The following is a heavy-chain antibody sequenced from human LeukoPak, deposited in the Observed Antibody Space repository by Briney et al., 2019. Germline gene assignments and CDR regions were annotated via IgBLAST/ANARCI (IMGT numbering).Heavy chain of an antibody. CDR3: ARDHSGSSSRYFDY. CDR1: GFIFSSYG. CDR2: IWYDGSNK. J-gene: IGHJ4*02. Sequence: GGSLRLSCAASGFIFSSYGMHWVRQAPGKGLEWVAVIWYDGSNKYYADSVKGRFTISRDNSKNTLYLQMNSLRAEDTAVYYCARDHSGSSSRYFDYWGQGTLVTVSS. D-gene: IGHD6-13*01. V-gene: IGHV3-33*01.